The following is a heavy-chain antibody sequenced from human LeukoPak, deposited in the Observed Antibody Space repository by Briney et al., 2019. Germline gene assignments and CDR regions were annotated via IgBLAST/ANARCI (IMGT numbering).Heavy chain of an antibody. V-gene: IGHV4-59*01. D-gene: IGHD1-1*01. CDR3: ARVGYTGTKRYYFDY. J-gene: IGHJ4*01. Sequence: PSETLSLTCTVSGGSISSYYWSWIRQPPGKGLECIGYIYYSGSTNYNPSLKSRVTISVDTSKNQFSLKLSSVTAADTAVYYCARVGYTGTKRYYFDYWGHGTLVTVSS. CDR1: GGSISSYY. CDR2: IYYSGST.